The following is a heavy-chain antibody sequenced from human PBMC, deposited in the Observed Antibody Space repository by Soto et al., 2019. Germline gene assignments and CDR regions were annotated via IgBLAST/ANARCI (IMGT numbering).Heavy chain of an antibody. D-gene: IGHD6-13*01. CDR1: GGTFSSYA. CDR3: ARGLGIAAAGAEFWFDP. CDR2: IIPIFGTA. V-gene: IGHV1-69*13. Sequence: GASVKVSCKASGGTFSSYAISWVRQAPGQGLEWMGGIIPIFGTANYAQKFQGRVTITADESTSTAYMELSSLRSEDTAVYYCARGLGIAAAGAEFWFDPWGQGTLVTVSS. J-gene: IGHJ5*02.